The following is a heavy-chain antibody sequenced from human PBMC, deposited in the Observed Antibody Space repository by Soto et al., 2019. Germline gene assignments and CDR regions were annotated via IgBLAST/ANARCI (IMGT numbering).Heavy chain of an antibody. Sequence: GSLRLSCAASGFTFSNAWMNWVRQAPGKGLEWVGRIKRETDGGTTDYAAPVKGRFTISRDDSKNTLYLQINSLRAEDTAVYYCARDRGGGFDAFDIWGQGTMVT. J-gene: IGHJ3*02. CDR3: ARDRGGGFDAFDI. D-gene: IGHD3-10*01. CDR1: GFTFSNAW. V-gene: IGHV3-15*01. CDR2: IKRETDGGTT.